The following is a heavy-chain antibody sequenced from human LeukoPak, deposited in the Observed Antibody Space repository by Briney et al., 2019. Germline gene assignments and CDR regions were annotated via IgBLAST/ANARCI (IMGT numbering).Heavy chain of an antibody. CDR2: IYTGGST. CDR3: AHTGCSSGWSGFDP. J-gene: IGHJ5*02. CDR1: VGSITSYY. D-gene: IGHD6-19*01. V-gene: IGHV4-4*07. Sequence: SETLSLTCTVSVGSITSYYWSWIRQPAGKGLEWIGRIYTGGSTKYNPSLKSRVTMSIDTSKNQFSLKLSSVTAADTAVYYCAHTGCSSGWSGFDPWGQGTLVTVSS.